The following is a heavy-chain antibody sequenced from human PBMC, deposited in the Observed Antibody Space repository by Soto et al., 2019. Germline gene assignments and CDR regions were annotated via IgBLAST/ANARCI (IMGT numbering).Heavy chain of an antibody. CDR3: AKDRGEEGLKFLEWFGGMDV. J-gene: IGHJ6*02. CDR2: IKSDGTT. Sequence: GALRLSCAASGFSVSNYWMNWVRQAPGKGLVWVSHIKSDGTTSYADSVGGRFTVSRDDAKNTFYLQMNGLRAEDTAVYYCAKDRGEEGLKFLEWFGGMDVWGHGTTVTVSS. D-gene: IGHD3-3*01. V-gene: IGHV3-74*01. CDR1: GFSVSNYW.